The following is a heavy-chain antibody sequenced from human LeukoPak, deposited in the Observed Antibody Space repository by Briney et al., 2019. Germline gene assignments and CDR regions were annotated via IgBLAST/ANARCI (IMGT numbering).Heavy chain of an antibody. CDR1: GVSISSGGYS. J-gene: IGHJ6*04. CDR2: IYHSGST. D-gene: IGHD2-15*01. Sequence: SQTLSLTCAVSGVSISSGGYSWSWIRQPPGKGLEWIGYIYHSGSTYYNPSLKSRVTISVDRSKNQFSLKLSSVTAADTAVYYCARRCSGGSCYYYYGMDVWGKGTTVTVSS. V-gene: IGHV4-30-2*01. CDR3: ARRCSGGSCYYYYGMDV.